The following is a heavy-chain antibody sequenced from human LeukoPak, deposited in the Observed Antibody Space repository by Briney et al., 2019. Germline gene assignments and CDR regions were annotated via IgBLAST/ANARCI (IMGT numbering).Heavy chain of an antibody. Sequence: GGSLRLSCAASGFTFSSYAMHWVRQAPGKGLEWVAVISYVGSNKYYADSVKGRFTISRDNSRNTLYLQMNSLRAEDTAVYYCARDGRYYDFWSGPYYYYYMDVWGKGTTVTVSS. CDR1: GFTFSSYA. V-gene: IGHV3-30-3*01. CDR3: ARDGRYYDFWSGPYYYYYMDV. D-gene: IGHD3-3*01. CDR2: ISYVGSNK. J-gene: IGHJ6*03.